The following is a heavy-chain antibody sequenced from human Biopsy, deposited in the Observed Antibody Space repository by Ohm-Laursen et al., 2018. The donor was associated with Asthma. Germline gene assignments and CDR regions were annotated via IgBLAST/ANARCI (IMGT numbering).Heavy chain of an antibody. Sequence: SVKVSCKSLGGTFNTYVIGWVRQAPGQGLERMGGINSVFGTTTYPQKFQDRVTITADDSTSTVYMELNSLRSEDSAVYYCARKAGSCISRTCYSLDFWGQGTLVTVSS. CDR3: ARKAGSCISRTCYSLDF. CDR2: INSVFGTT. J-gene: IGHJ4*02. CDR1: GGTFNTYV. V-gene: IGHV1-69*13. D-gene: IGHD2-2*01.